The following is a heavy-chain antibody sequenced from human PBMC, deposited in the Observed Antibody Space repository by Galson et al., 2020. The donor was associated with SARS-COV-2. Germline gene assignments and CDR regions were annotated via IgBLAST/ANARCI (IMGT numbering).Heavy chain of an antibody. CDR3: ARDGDILTGDQDY. J-gene: IGHJ4*02. D-gene: IGHD3-9*01. V-gene: IGHV1-18*01. CDR1: GYKFINYG. CDR2: ISAYNGNT. Sequence: ASVKVSCQASGYKFINYGFSWVRQAPGPGLEWMGWISAYNGNTKYAQKVQGRVTMTTDTSTRTAYMELRSLRSDDTAVYYCARDGDILTGDQDYWGQGTLVTVSS.